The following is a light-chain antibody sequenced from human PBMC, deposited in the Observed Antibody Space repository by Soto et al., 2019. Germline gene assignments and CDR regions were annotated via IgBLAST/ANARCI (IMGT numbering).Light chain of an antibody. CDR1: RSNIGNNY. CDR2: DND. Sequence: QSVLTQPPSVSAAPGQKVTVSCSGSRSNIGNNYVSWYQHLPGTAPKLLIYDNDKRPSGIPDRFSASKSGTSATLGITGLQTGDEAAYYCEAWDSSLSAGVFGGGTKVTV. J-gene: IGLJ3*02. V-gene: IGLV1-51*01. CDR3: EAWDSSLSAGV.